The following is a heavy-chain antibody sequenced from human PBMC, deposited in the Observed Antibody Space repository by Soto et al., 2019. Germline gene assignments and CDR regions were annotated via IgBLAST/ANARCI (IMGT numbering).Heavy chain of an antibody. V-gene: IGHV4-34*01. D-gene: IGHD3-10*01. Sequence: WIWIRQPPGKGLEWIGEIYHSGGTNYHPSLKSRVTISVDTSNNHFSLKLSSVTAADTAVYYCARGALVWFGAHDYYGMDVWGQGTTVTVSS. CDR2: IYHSGGT. J-gene: IGHJ6*02. CDR3: ARGALVWFGAHDYYGMDV.